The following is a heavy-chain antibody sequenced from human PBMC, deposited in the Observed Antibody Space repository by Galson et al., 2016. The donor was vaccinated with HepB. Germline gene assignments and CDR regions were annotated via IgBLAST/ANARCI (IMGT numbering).Heavy chain of an antibody. V-gene: IGHV4-59*01. D-gene: IGHD2-21*02. Sequence: LSLTCTISGGSISSYFWSWIRQPPGKGLEWIGCIYKSGSTNYSPSLNSRVTLSVDTSKNQFSLKLRSMTAADTAIYYCARGVTGTPYFDFWGQGALVTVSS. CDR1: GGSISSYF. CDR2: IYKSGST. J-gene: IGHJ4*02. CDR3: ARGVTGTPYFDF.